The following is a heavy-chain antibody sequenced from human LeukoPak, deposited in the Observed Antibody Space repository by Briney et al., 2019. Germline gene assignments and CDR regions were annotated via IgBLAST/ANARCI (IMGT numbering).Heavy chain of an antibody. CDR2: IWYDGSNK. CDR3: ARDPLYGLTVAGLDY. Sequence: GGSLRLSCAASGFTFSSYGMPWVRQAPGKGLEWVAVIWYDGSNKYYADSVKGRFTISRDNSKNTLYLQMNSLRAEDTAVYYCARDPLYGLTVAGLDYWGQGPLVTVSS. V-gene: IGHV3-33*01. CDR1: GFTFSSYG. D-gene: IGHD4-17*01. J-gene: IGHJ4*02.